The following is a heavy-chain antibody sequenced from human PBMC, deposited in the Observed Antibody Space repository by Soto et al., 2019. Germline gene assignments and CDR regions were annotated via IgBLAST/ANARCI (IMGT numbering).Heavy chain of an antibody. CDR2: FDPKDVET. D-gene: IGHD5-12*01. CDR1: GCTLTELS. Sequence: QVQLVQSGAEVKKPGASVKVSCKVSGCTLTELSMHWVRLAPGKGLEWMGRFDPKDVETISAQKLRGRVTMTEDKSTDIAYMELSSLRSEDTAVYYCTRIYPGWATFDYWGQGTLVTVSS. CDR3: TRIYPGWATFDY. J-gene: IGHJ4*02. V-gene: IGHV1-24*01.